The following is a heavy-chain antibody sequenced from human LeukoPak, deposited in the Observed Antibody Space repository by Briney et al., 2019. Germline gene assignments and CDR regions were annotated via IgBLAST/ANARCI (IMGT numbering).Heavy chain of an antibody. CDR3: AREAGDIVVGKYWFDP. CDR2: INPSGGST. Sequence: GASVKVSCKASGYTFTSYYMHWVRQAPGQGLEWMGIINPSGGSTSYAQKFQGRVTMTRDMSTSTVYMELSSLRSEDTAAYYCAREAGDIVVGKYWFDPWGQGTLVTVSS. D-gene: IGHD2-2*01. V-gene: IGHV1-46*01. CDR1: GYTFTSYY. J-gene: IGHJ5*02.